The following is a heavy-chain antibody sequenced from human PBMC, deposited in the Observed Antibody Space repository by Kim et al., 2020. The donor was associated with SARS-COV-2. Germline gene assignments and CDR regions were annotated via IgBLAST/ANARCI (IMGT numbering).Heavy chain of an antibody. J-gene: IGHJ4*02. CDR2: ISYDGSNK. Sequence: GGSLRLSCAASGFTFSSYAMHWVRQAPGKRLEWVAVISYDGSNKYYADSVKSRFTISRDNSKNTLYLQMNSLRAWDTAVYYCARERWFGGLLPDYLGQRT. V-gene: IGHV3-30*04. D-gene: IGHD3-10*01. CDR1: GFTFSSYA. CDR3: ARERWFGGLLPDY.